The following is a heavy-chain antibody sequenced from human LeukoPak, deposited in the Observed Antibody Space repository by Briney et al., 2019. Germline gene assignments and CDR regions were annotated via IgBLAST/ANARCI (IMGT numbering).Heavy chain of an antibody. Sequence: ATVKVSCKASGYTFTSYGISWVRHPPAQELEWMGCISAYNGNTNYAQKLQGRVTMTTDTSTSTAYMELRSLRSDDTAVYYCARTINWNDAIDHSDYWGQGTLVTVSS. V-gene: IGHV1-18*01. CDR2: ISAYNGNT. CDR1: GYTFTSYG. CDR3: ARTINWNDAIDHSDY. J-gene: IGHJ4*02. D-gene: IGHD1-20*01.